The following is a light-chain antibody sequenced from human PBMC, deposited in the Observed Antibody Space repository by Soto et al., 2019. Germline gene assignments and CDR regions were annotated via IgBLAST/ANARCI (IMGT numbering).Light chain of an antibody. V-gene: IGKV3-20*01. J-gene: IGKJ2*01. CDR1: TSVSSSY. Sequence: EIVLTQSPGNLSLSPWDRATLSCRASTSVSSSYLAWYHQKPGQAPRLLIYRASSRATGIPDRFSGSGSGTDFTLTISRLEPEDFAVYYCHYSCSSPPDTFGPGTKLEIK. CDR2: RAS. CDR3: HYSCSSPPDT.